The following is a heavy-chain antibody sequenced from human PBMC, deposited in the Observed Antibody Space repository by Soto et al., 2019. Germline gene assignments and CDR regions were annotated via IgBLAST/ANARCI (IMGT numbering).Heavy chain of an antibody. CDR3: AKELGYYSSSWYPFDY. J-gene: IGHJ4*02. V-gene: IGHV3-23*01. D-gene: IGHD6-13*01. CDR1: GFTFSSYA. Sequence: GGSLRLSCAASGFTFSSYAMRWVRQAPGKGLEWVSAISGSGGSTYYADSVKGRFTISRDNSKNTLYLQMNSLRAEDTAVYYCAKELGYYSSSWYPFDYWGQGTLVTVSS. CDR2: ISGSGGST.